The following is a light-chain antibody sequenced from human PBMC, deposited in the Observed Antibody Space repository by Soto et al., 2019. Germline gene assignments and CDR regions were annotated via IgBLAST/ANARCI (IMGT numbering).Light chain of an antibody. V-gene: IGLV1-51*02. CDR3: GTWDSSLSAVYV. CDR1: SSNIGNNY. Sequence: QSVLTHPPSVSAAPGQKVTISCSGRSSNIGNNYVSWYQQLPGTAPKLLIYENNKRPSGIPDRFSGSKSGTSATLGITGLQTGDEADYYCGTWDSSLSAVYVFGTGTKVTVL. J-gene: IGLJ1*01. CDR2: ENN.